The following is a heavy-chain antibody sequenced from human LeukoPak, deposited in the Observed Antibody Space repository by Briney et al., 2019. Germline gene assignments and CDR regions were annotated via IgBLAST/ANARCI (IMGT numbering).Heavy chain of an antibody. CDR1: GYTFTSYG. J-gene: IGHJ4*02. CDR3: ARDRHEQWLGLDYFDY. CDR2: ISAYNGNT. V-gene: IGHV1-18*01. D-gene: IGHD6-19*01. Sequence: ASVKVSCKASGYTFTSYGISWVRQAPGQGLEWMGWISAYNGNTNYAQKLQGRVTMTTDTYTSTAYMELRSLRSDDTAVYYCARDRHEQWLGLDYFDYWGQGTLVTVSS.